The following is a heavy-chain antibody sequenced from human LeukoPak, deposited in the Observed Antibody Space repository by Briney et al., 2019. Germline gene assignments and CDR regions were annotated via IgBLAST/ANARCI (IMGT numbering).Heavy chain of an antibody. CDR2: ISYSGST. CDR1: GGSFSGYY. D-gene: IGHD2-2*01. J-gene: IGHJ4*02. Sequence: SETLSLTCAVYGGSFSGYYWTWIRQHPGEGLEWIGCISYSGSTYYNPSLKSRVSISVDTSKNQFSLKLSSVTAADTAVYYCAKYYCGSSSCPGVDYWGQGTLVTVSS. CDR3: AKYYCGSSSCPGVDY. V-gene: IGHV4-31*11.